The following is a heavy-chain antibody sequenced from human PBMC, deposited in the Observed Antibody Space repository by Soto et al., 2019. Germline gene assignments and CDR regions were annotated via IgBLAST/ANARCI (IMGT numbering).Heavy chain of an antibody. CDR3: ARDEALEYCRGGSCYAFDC. Sequence: QVQLVQSGAEVKKHGASVKVSCKASGYTFSSYGISWVRQAPGQGLEWMGWISAYNGNTNYAQKLQGRVTMTTDTSTTTAYMELRILRSDDTAVYCCARDEALEYCRGGSCYAFDCWGQGTLVTVSS. V-gene: IGHV1-18*01. J-gene: IGHJ4*02. CDR1: GYTFSSYG. D-gene: IGHD2-15*01. CDR2: ISAYNGNT.